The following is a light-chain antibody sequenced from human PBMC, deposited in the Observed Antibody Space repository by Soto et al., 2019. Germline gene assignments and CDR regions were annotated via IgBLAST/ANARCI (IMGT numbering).Light chain of an antibody. CDR3: SALDDSLKGPV. CDR1: SSNIGSNT. CDR2: SNA. Sequence: QSVLTQPPSASGTPGQRVTISCSGSSSNIGSNTVNWYQQLPGTAPKLLIYSNAQRPSGVPDRFSGSKSGTSASLAISGLHSEDEADYYCSALDDSLKGPVFGGGTKLTVL. J-gene: IGLJ2*01. V-gene: IGLV1-44*01.